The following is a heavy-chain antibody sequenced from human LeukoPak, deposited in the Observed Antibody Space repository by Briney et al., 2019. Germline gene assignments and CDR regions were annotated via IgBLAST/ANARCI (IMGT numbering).Heavy chain of an antibody. CDR2: IYHSGST. Sequence: PSETLSLTCTVSGGSISSGGYYWSWIRQPPGKGLEWIGYIYHSGSTYYNPSLKSRVTISVDRSKNQFSLKLSSVTAADTAVYYCARGRDGPTDYWGQGTLVTVSS. J-gene: IGHJ4*02. V-gene: IGHV4-30-2*01. CDR1: GGSISSGGYY. D-gene: IGHD5-24*01. CDR3: ARGRDGPTDY.